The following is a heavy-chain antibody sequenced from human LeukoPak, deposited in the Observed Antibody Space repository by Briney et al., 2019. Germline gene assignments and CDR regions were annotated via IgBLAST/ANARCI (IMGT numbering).Heavy chain of an antibody. CDR2: IRSKGYGGTT. CDR1: GFTFGDYV. Sequence: GGSLRLSCTVSGFTFGDYVMSWFRQAPGKGLEWVGFIRSKGYGGTTEYAASVKGRFTISRDDSKSIAYLQMNSLKIEDTAVYYCSRFSRARGVSFDHWGQGTLVTVSS. V-gene: IGHV3-49*03. CDR3: SRFSRARGVSFDH. J-gene: IGHJ4*02. D-gene: IGHD3-10*01.